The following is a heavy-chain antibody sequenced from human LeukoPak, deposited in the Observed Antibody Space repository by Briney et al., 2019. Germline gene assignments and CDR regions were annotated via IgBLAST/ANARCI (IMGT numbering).Heavy chain of an antibody. CDR2: ISSSSSYI. J-gene: IGHJ4*02. Sequence: GGSLRLSCAASGFTFSSYSMNWVRQAPGKGLEWVSSISSSSSYIYYADSVKGRFTISRDNAKNSLYLQMNSLRAEDTAVYYCARAAYSGYDWDYWGQRTLVTVSS. D-gene: IGHD5-12*01. V-gene: IGHV3-21*01. CDR1: GFTFSSYS. CDR3: ARAAYSGYDWDY.